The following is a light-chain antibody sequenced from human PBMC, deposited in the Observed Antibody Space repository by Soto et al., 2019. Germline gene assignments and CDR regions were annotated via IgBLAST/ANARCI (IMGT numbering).Light chain of an antibody. CDR2: LGS. V-gene: IGKV2-28*01. J-gene: IGKJ1*01. CDR3: MQPLQTPRT. CDR1: QSLLHSNGYNY. Sequence: DIVMTQSPLSLPVTPGEPASISCRSSQSLLHSNGYNYLDWYLQKPGQSPQLLIYLGSNRASGVPDRFSGSGSGTDVTLKISRVEAADVGVYYCMQPLQTPRTFGQGTKVEIK.